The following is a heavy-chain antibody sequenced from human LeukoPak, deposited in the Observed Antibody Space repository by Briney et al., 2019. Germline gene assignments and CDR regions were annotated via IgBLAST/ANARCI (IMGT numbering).Heavy chain of an antibody. D-gene: IGHD1-1*01. CDR1: GGSFSGYY. CDR3: ARVWIPYYYYGMDV. V-gene: IGHV4-59*01. Sequence: PSETLSLTCAVYGGSFSGYYWSWIRQPPGKGLEWIGYIYYSGSTNYNPSLKSRVTISVDTSKNQFSLKLSSVTAADTAVYYCARVWIPYYYYGMDVWGQGTTVTVSS. CDR2: IYYSGST. J-gene: IGHJ6*02.